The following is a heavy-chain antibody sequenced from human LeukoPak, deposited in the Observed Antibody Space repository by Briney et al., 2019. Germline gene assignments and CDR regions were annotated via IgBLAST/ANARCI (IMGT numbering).Heavy chain of an antibody. D-gene: IGHD4-17*01. CDR2: ITYDGSNK. V-gene: IGHV3-30*18. CDR3: AKDRYGDHLRVFDY. CDR1: GXTFSTYG. J-gene: IGHJ4*02. Sequence: GGSLRLSCAASGXTFSTYGMHWVRQAPGKGLEWVAVITYDGSNKYYSDSVKGRFTISRDNSKNTLYLQMNSLRAEDTAVYYCAKDRYGDHLRVFDYWGQGTLVTVSS.